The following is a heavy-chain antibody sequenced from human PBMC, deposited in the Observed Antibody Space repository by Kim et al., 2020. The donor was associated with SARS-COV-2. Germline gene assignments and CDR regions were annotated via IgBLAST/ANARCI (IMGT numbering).Heavy chain of an antibody. CDR1: GGSISSSSYY. CDR2: IYYSGST. J-gene: IGHJ6*02. Sequence: SETLSLTCTVSGGSISSSSYYWGWIRQPPGKGLEWIGSIYYSGSTYYNPSLKSRVTISVDTSKNQFSLKLSSVTAADTAVYYCASERLLLWFGELLYRDYYYGMDVWGQGTTVTVSS. CDR3: ASERLLLWFGELLYRDYYYGMDV. D-gene: IGHD3-10*01. V-gene: IGHV4-39*01.